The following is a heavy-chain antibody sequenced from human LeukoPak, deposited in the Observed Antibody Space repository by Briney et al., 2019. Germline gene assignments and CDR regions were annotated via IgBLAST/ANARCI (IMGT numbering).Heavy chain of an antibody. J-gene: IGHJ4*02. V-gene: IGHV3-53*01. CDR2: IYSGGST. CDR1: GFTVSSNY. CDR3: ARGSLWNPFDY. D-gene: IGHD1-1*01. Sequence: QPGGSLRLSWAASGFTVSSNYMSWVRQAPGKGLEWVSVIYSGGSTYYADSVKGRFTISRDNSKNTLYLQMNSLRAEDTAVYYCARGSLWNPFDYWGQGTLVTVSS.